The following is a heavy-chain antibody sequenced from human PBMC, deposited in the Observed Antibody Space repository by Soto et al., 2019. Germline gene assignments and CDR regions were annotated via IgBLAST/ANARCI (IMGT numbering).Heavy chain of an antibody. CDR1: GFIFRSYG. V-gene: IGHV3-30*18. D-gene: IGHD3-22*01. J-gene: IGHJ4*02. CDR3: AKDTYYHDSTGYYIFDH. CDR2: ISYDRNNQ. Sequence: PGGSVRLSCAASGFIFRSYGIHWVRQAPGKGLECLSLISYDRNNQHYPDSVNDQFTISRDNSKNPLYLQMDSLRAEDTAVYYCAKDTYYHDSTGYYIFDHWGQGTLVSVSS.